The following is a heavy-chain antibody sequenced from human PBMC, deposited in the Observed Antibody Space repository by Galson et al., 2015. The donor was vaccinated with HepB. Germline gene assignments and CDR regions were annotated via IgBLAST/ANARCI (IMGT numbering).Heavy chain of an antibody. CDR1: GYTFTSYG. D-gene: IGHD3/OR15-3a*01. CDR3: ARDHSPGFLDWSLPPYYYQYCMDV. V-gene: IGHV1-18*04. Sequence: SVKVSCKASGYTFTSYGITWVRQAPGQGLEWMGWISSYNGNTNYAQKFQGRVTMSTETFTSTVYMELRSLRSDDTAVYYCARDHSPGFLDWSLPPYYYQYCMDVWGQGTTVTVFS. J-gene: IGHJ6*02. CDR2: ISSYNGNT.